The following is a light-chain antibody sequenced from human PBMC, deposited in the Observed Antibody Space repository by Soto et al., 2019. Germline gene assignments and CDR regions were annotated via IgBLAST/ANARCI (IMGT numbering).Light chain of an antibody. Sequence: QSALTQPASVSGSPGQSITISCTGTSSTVGGFNVVSWYQQHPGKAPKVIIYEGIKRPSGVSNRFSGSNSGSTASLTISGLQAEDEADYYCSSYTSSSRYVFGTGTKVTVL. J-gene: IGLJ1*01. CDR1: SSTVGGFNV. V-gene: IGLV2-14*02. CDR3: SSYTSSSRYV. CDR2: EGI.